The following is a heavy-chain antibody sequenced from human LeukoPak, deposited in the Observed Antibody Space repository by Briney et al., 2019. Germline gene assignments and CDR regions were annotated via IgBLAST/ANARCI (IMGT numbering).Heavy chain of an antibody. Sequence: GGSLRLSCAASGFTFSSYAMSWVRQAPGKGLEWVSAISGSGGSTYYADSVKGRFTISRDNSKNTLYLQMNSLRAEDTAVYYCAKASQYRSSTSCYLYFDYWGQGTLVTVSS. J-gene: IGHJ4*02. CDR3: AKASQYRSSTSCYLYFDY. V-gene: IGHV3-23*01. CDR2: ISGSGGST. CDR1: GFTFSSYA. D-gene: IGHD2-2*01.